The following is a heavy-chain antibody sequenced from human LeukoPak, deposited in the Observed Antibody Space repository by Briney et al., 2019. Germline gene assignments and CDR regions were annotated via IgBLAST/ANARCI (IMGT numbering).Heavy chain of an antibody. CDR1: GYSFTSYL. CDR3: ARHYPGGDFFIDY. V-gene: IGHV5-51*01. CDR2: IYPDDSDT. Sequence: GESRKISCKGSGYSFTSYLIGWVRQMPGKGLEWVGIIYPDDSDTRYSPSFQDQVTISADKYISTAYLQWSSLKASDTATYYCARHYPGGDFFIDYWGQGTLVTVSS. D-gene: IGHD4-17*01. J-gene: IGHJ4*02.